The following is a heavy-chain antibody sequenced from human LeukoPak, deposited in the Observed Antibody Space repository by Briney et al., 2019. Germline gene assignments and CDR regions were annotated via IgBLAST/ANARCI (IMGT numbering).Heavy chain of an antibody. CDR3: ARTGDGYNYYNYYYMDV. CDR1: GGSISSYQ. J-gene: IGHJ6*03. V-gene: IGHV4-59*01. Sequence: SETLSLTCTVSGGSISSYQWSWIRQPPGKGLEWIGNIYYSGSANYNPSLKSRVIISVDTSKNQFSLKMSSVTAADTAVYYCARTGDGYNYYNYYYMDVWGKGTTVTVTS. D-gene: IGHD5-24*01. CDR2: IYYSGSA.